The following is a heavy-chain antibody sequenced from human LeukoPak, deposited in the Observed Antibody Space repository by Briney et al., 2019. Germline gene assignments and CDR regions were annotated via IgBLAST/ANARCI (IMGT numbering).Heavy chain of an antibody. CDR3: ARGGPWGPFYYDSSGYKGALDI. CDR1: GFTVSTNY. Sequence: GGSLRLFCAASGFTVSTNYMSWVRQAPGKGLELVSVIYSDGSTYYADSAKGRFTISRDNSINTLYLKMNSLRAEDTAVYYCARGGPWGPFYYDSSGYKGALDIWGQGTMVTVSS. D-gene: IGHD3-22*01. J-gene: IGHJ3*02. CDR2: IYSDGST. V-gene: IGHV3-53*01.